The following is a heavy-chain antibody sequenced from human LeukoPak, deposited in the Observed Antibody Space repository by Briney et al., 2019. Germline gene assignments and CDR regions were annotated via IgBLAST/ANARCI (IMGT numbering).Heavy chain of an antibody. D-gene: IGHD2-15*01. Sequence: ASVKVSCKASGYTFTSYGISWVRQAPGQGLEWMGWISAYNGNTNYAQKLQGRVTMTTDTSTSTAYMELRSLRPDDTAVYYCASPLAGYCSGGSCYDGDYYYGMDVWGQGTTVTVSS. CDR1: GYTFTSYG. J-gene: IGHJ6*02. V-gene: IGHV1-18*01. CDR3: ASPLAGYCSGGSCYDGDYYYGMDV. CDR2: ISAYNGNT.